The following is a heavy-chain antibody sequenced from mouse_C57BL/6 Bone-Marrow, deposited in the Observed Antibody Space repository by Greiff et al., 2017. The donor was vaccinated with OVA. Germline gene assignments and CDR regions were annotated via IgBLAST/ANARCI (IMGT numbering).Heavy chain of an antibody. D-gene: IGHD4-1*01. CDR1: GFSLTSYG. Sequence: QVQLKESGPGLVQPSQSLSITCTVSGFSLTSYGLHWVRQSPGKGLEWLGVIWRGGSTDYNAAFMSRLSITKDNSKSQVFFKMNSLQADDTAIYYCAKGEKTGTAWFAYWGQGTLVTVSA. CDR3: AKGEKTGTAWFAY. V-gene: IGHV2-5*01. J-gene: IGHJ3*01. CDR2: IWRGGST.